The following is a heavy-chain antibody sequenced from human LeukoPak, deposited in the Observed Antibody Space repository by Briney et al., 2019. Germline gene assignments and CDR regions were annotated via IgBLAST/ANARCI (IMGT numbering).Heavy chain of an antibody. CDR3: ARGRPWIQLWYDY. CDR1: GYSISGGYY. J-gene: IGHJ4*02. CDR2: IYYSGST. V-gene: IGHV4-38-2*02. Sequence: SETLSLTCTVSGYSISGGYYWGWIRQPPGKGLEWIGSIYYSGSTYYNPSLKSRVTISVDTSKNQFSLKLSSVTAADTAVYYCARGRPWIQLWYDYWGQGTLVTVSS. D-gene: IGHD5-18*01.